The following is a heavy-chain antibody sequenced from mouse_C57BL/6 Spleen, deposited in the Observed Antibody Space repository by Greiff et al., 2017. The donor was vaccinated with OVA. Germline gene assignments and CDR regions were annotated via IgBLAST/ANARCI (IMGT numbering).Heavy chain of an antibody. J-gene: IGHJ3*01. V-gene: IGHV5-9*01. CDR1: GFTFSSYT. CDR3: ARSSIAY. Sequence: EVQGVESGGGLVKPGGSLKLSCAASGFTFSSYTMSWVRQTPEKRLEWVATISGGGGNTYYPDSVKGRFTISRDNAKNTLYLQMSSLRAEDTALFYCARSSIAYWGQGTLVTVSA. CDR2: ISGGGGNT.